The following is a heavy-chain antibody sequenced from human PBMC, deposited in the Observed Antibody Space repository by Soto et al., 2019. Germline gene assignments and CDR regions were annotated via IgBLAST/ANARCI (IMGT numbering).Heavy chain of an antibody. J-gene: IGHJ4*02. CDR1: GYSFTNYW. V-gene: IGHV5-51*01. Sequence: GGSLKISCKASGYSFTNYWVGWGRQMSGKSLEWMGIINPADSDTRYSPSFLGQVSFSVDKSINTFYLQWNNLQASVSAMYYCARQGPTAQPFDYWGLGTLVTVSS. CDR3: ARQGPTAQPFDY. CDR2: INPADSDT. D-gene: IGHD2-21*02.